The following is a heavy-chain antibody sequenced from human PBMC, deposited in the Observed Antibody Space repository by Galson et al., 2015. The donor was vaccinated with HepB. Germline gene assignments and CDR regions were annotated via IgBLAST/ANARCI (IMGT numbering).Heavy chain of an antibody. CDR2: IRSKANNYAT. Sequence: SLRLSCAASGFTSSGSAVHWVRQASGKGLEWVGRIRSKANNYATAYGAPVKGRFTISRDDSKNTAYPQMNSLQTEDTAVYYCTRRSTDDSSGYYVSWGQGIVVTVSS. CDR3: TRRSTDDSSGYYVS. V-gene: IGHV3-73*01. J-gene: IGHJ5*02. D-gene: IGHD3-22*01. CDR1: GFTSSGSA.